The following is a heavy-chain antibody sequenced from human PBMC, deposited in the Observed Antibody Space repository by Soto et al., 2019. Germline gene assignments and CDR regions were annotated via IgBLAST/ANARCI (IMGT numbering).Heavy chain of an antibody. Sequence: ESLKISCNGSGYSFSSNWIGWVRHMTGKGGYWMVVIYPGDSDTRYSPAFQGQVTISTDKSISTAYLQWSSLKASDTAMYYYARRHGSGYYGMDVWGQGTTVTVSS. CDR2: IYPGDSDT. V-gene: IGHV5-51*01. D-gene: IGHD3-10*01. J-gene: IGHJ6*02. CDR3: ARRHGSGYYGMDV. CDR1: GYSFSSNW.